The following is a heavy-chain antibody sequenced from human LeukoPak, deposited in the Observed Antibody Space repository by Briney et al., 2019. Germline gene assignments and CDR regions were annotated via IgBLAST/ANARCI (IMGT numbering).Heavy chain of an antibody. J-gene: IGHJ6*03. CDR1: GFTFSSYG. CDR3: AKDETTRIPEHYMDV. V-gene: IGHV3-30*02. CDR2: IRYDGSNK. Sequence: PGGSLRLSCAASGFTFSSYGMHWVRQAPGKGLEWVAFIRYDGSNKYYADSVKGRFTISRDNSKNTLYLQMNSLRAEDTAVYYCAKDETTRIPEHYMDVWGKGTTVTVSS. D-gene: IGHD1-7*01.